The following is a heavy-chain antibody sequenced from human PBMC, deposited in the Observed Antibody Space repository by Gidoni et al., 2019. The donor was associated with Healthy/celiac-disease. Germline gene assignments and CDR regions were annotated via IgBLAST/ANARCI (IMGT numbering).Heavy chain of an antibody. Sequence: EVQLLESGGGLVQPGGSLRLSCAASGFTFSSYAMSWVRQAPGKGLEWVSASSGSGGSTYYADSVKGRFTISRDNSKNTLYLQMNSLRAEDTAVYYCAKVGCSSTSCSYFDYWGQGTLVTVSS. D-gene: IGHD2-2*01. CDR1: GFTFSSYA. J-gene: IGHJ4*02. CDR3: AKVGCSSTSCSYFDY. V-gene: IGHV3-23*01. CDR2: SSGSGGST.